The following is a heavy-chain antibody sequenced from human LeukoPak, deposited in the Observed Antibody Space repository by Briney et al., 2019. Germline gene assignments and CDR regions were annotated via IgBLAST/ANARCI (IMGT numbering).Heavy chain of an antibody. D-gene: IGHD6-6*01. Sequence: SVKVSCKASGGTFSSYTISWVRQAPGQGLEWMGRIIPILGIANYAQKFQGRVTITADKSTSTAYMELSSLRSGDTAVEYCAKAYTSSSGGGMDVWGQGTTVTVSS. J-gene: IGHJ6*02. V-gene: IGHV1-69*02. CDR3: AKAYTSSSGGGMDV. CDR2: IIPILGIA. CDR1: GGTFSSYT.